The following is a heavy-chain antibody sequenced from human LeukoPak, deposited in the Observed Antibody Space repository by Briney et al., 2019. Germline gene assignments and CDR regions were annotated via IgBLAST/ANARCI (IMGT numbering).Heavy chain of an antibody. J-gene: IGHJ4*02. D-gene: IGHD5-18*01. CDR1: GFTFSSYI. CDR2: ISSSSSYI. CDR3: ARPVDTAMELDY. Sequence: GGSLRLSCAASGFTFSSYIMNWVRQAPGKGLEWVSSISSSSSYIYYADSVKGRFTISRDNAKNSLYLQMNSLRAEDTAVYYCARPVDTAMELDYWGQGTLVTVSS. V-gene: IGHV3-21*01.